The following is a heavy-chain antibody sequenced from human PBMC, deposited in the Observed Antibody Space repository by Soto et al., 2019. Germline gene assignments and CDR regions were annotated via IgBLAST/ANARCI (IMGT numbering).Heavy chain of an antibody. Sequence: ASVKVSCKASGYTFTGYYMHWVRQATGQGLEWMGWMNPNSGNTGYAQKFQGRVTMTRNTSISTAYMELSSLRSEDTAVYYCARYDCSGGSCYWGYWGQGTLVTVSS. V-gene: IGHV1-8*02. J-gene: IGHJ4*02. CDR3: ARYDCSGGSCYWGY. CDR2: MNPNSGNT. D-gene: IGHD2-15*01. CDR1: GYTFTGYY.